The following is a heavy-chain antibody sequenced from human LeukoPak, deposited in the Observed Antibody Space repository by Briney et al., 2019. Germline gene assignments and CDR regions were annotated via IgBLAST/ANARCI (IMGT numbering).Heavy chain of an antibody. Sequence: ASVKVSCKASGYTFTGYYMHWVRQAPGQGLEWMGWINPNSGGTNYAQKFQGRVTMTRDTSISTAYMELSRLRSDDTAVYYCARDGYYYDSSGYSYFDYWGQGTLVTVSS. CDR3: ARDGYYYDSSGYSYFDY. J-gene: IGHJ4*02. V-gene: IGHV1-2*02. CDR1: GYTFTGYY. D-gene: IGHD3-22*01. CDR2: INPNSGGT.